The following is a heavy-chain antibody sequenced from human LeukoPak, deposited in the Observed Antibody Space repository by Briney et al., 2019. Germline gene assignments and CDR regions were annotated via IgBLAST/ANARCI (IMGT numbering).Heavy chain of an antibody. CDR2: IYFTGNT. D-gene: IGHD3-16*01. V-gene: IGHV4-39*01. J-gene: IGHJ4*02. CDR1: GGSINSAGYY. CDR3: ARYYDLDAYNRAFDY. Sequence: SETLSLTCTVTGGSINSAGYYWGWIRQPPGKGLEWIGFIYFTGNTYYNPSLRSRVTLSVDTSKSQFSLELSSVTAADTAVYPCARYYDLDAYNRAFDYWGQGILVTVSS.